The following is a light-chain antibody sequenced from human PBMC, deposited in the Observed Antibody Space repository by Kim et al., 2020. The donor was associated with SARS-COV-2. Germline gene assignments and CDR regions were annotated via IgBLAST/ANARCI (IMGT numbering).Light chain of an antibody. J-gene: IGKJ5*01. Sequence: EIVMTQSPATLSLSPGERVTLSCRASQTIDSNLAWYQQKPGQAPRLLIYGASTRGTGIPDRFSGGGSGTEFSLTISSLQSEDFAVYYCQQYYDWTPITFGQGTRLEIK. CDR3: QQYYDWTPIT. CDR1: QTIDSN. V-gene: IGKV3-15*01. CDR2: GAS.